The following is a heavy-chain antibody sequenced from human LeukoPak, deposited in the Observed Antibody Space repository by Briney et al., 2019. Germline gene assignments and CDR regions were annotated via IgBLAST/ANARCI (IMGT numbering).Heavy chain of an antibody. J-gene: IGHJ4*02. Sequence: SETLSLTCTVSGGSISSYYWSWIRQPPGKGLEWIGYIYYSGSTNYNPSLKSRVTISVNTSKNQFSLKLSSVTAADTAVYYCARDGRGPGDYFDYWGQGTLVTVSS. D-gene: IGHD3-10*01. V-gene: IGHV4-59*01. CDR2: IYYSGST. CDR3: ARDGRGPGDYFDY. CDR1: GGSISSYY.